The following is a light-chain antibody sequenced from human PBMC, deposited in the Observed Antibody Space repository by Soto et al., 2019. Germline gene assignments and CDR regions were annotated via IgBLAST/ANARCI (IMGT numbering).Light chain of an antibody. CDR1: QGINNY. CDR3: QKYNSVPFT. Sequence: DIQMTQSPSSLSASVGDRVTITCRASQGINNYLAWYQQKPGKVPKLLIYAASTLQSGVPSRCSGSGSAGTDVTLTISSLQPEDVASYYCQKYNSVPFTFGPGTKVDIK. J-gene: IGKJ3*01. CDR2: AAS. V-gene: IGKV1-27*01.